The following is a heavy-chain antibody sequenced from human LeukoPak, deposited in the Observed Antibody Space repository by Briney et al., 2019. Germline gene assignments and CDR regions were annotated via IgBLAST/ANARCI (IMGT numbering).Heavy chain of an antibody. V-gene: IGHV3-74*01. Sequence: GGSLRLSCAASGFTFSRNWMHWVRQAPGKGLVWVSRINSGGSITNYADSVKGRFTISRDNAKNTLYLQMSSLRAEDTAVYYCAKIDAYWGQGTLVTVSS. CDR1: GFTFSRNW. CDR2: INSGGSIT. CDR3: AKIDAY. J-gene: IGHJ4*02.